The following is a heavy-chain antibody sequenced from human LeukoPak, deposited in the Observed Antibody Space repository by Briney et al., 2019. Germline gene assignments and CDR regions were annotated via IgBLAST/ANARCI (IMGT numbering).Heavy chain of an antibody. Sequence: PSETLSLTCTVSGDSISSGTYYWSWIRQPAGKGLEWIGRVYSSGSTNYNPSLKSRVTISIDTSKNQFSLELSSVTAADTAAYYCARGVGSSSSNWFDPWGQGTLVTVSS. CDR2: VYSSGST. CDR3: ARGVGSSSSNWFDP. J-gene: IGHJ5*02. V-gene: IGHV4-61*02. D-gene: IGHD6-6*01. CDR1: GDSISSGTYY.